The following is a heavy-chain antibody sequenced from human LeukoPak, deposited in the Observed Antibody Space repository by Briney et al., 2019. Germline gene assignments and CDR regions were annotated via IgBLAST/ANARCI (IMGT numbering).Heavy chain of an antibody. CDR2: IWYDGSNE. CDR3: ARARNNYDSSGFSALDY. CDR1: GLMFSSHG. D-gene: IGHD3-22*01. V-gene: IGHV3-33*01. Sequence: SGGSLRLSCAASSGLMFSSHGMHLVRQAPGRGLEGVAVIWYDGSNEYYADSVKGRFTISKDTSKNTLYLQMNILRVEDTAVYYCARARNNYDSSGFSALDYWGQGALVTVSS. J-gene: IGHJ4*02.